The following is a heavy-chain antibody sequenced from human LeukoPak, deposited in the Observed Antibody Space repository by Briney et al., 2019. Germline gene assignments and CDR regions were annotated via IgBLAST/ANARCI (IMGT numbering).Heavy chain of an antibody. V-gene: IGHV4-61*08. CDR1: GGSISTGGYY. Sequence: SSETLSLTCTVSGGSISTGGYYWSWIRQHPGKGLEWIGNIYYSGSTNYNPSLKSRVTISVDTSKNQFSLKLSSVTAADTAVYYCAREHYYGSGSYTAFDIWGQGTMVTVSS. CDR3: AREHYYGSGSYTAFDI. J-gene: IGHJ3*02. CDR2: IYYSGST. D-gene: IGHD3-10*01.